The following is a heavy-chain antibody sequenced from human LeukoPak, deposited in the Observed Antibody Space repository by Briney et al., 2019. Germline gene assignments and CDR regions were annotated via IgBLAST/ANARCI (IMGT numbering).Heavy chain of an antibody. Sequence: SETLSLTCAVYGVSFSGYYWSWIRQPPGKGLEWIGEINHSGSTNYNPSLKSRVTISVDTSKNQFSLKLSSVTAADTAVYYCARERSLGVVTAITWFDPWGQGTLVTVSS. CDR3: ARERSLGVVTAITWFDP. J-gene: IGHJ5*02. D-gene: IGHD2-21*02. V-gene: IGHV4-34*01. CDR1: GVSFSGYY. CDR2: INHSGST.